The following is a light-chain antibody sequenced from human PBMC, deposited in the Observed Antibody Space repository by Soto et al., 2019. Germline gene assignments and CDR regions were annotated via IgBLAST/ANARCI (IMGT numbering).Light chain of an antibody. CDR3: QQYGTSPRT. V-gene: IGKV3-20*01. CDR1: QSVSNSY. CDR2: GAS. J-gene: IGKJ2*01. Sequence: EIVLTQSPATLSLSPGERASLSCRASQSVSNSYLAWYQQKPGQAPRLLIFGASNRATGIPDRFSGSGSGTDFTLTISRLEPEDFAVSYCQQYGTSPRTFGQGTKLEIK.